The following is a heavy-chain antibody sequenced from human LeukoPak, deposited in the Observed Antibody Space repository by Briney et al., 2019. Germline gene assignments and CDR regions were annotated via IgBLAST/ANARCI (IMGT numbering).Heavy chain of an antibody. J-gene: IGHJ5*01. D-gene: IGHD3-22*01. CDR1: TSR. CDR3: ARDLWNFYDDSSYNRDFDS. Sequence: GASVKVSCKATSRISWVRQAPGQGLEWMGWIGTYGGDTYYAQKFQGRITVTTDTSTSTVYMELRNLRSDDTAVYYCARDLWNFYDDSSYNRDFDSWGQGTLVTVSS. V-gene: IGHV1-18*01. CDR2: IGTYGGDT.